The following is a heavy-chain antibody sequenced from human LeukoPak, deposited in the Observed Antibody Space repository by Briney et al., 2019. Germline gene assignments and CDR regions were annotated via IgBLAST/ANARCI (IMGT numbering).Heavy chain of an antibody. CDR3: ARGPLYYYGSGSYDYYYGMDV. D-gene: IGHD3-10*01. CDR2: INSDGSST. J-gene: IGHJ6*02. CDR1: GFTFSSSR. Sequence: GGSLRLSCAASGFTFSSSRMLWVRQTPGKGLVWVSRINSDGSSTSYADSVKGRFTISRDDAKNTLYLQMNSLRAEDTAVYYCARGPLYYYGSGSYDYYYGMDVWGQGTTVTVSS. V-gene: IGHV3-74*01.